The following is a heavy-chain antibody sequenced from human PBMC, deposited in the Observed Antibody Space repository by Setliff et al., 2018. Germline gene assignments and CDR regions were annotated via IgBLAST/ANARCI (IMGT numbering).Heavy chain of an antibody. CDR1: GYSFSNFW. D-gene: IGHD2-21*01. CDR3: ARRGERFFNWFDP. CDR2: IYPGNADT. V-gene: IGHV5-51*01. Sequence: PGESLKISWKGSGYSFSNFWIGWVRQMPGKGLEWMGTIYPGNADTRYSPSFQGQVTISTDTSINTAFLQWNNLKASDTAVYYCARRGERFFNWFDPWGQGTLVTVSS. J-gene: IGHJ5*02.